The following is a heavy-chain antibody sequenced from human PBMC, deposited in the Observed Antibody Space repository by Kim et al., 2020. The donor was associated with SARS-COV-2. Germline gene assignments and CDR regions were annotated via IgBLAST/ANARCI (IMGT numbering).Heavy chain of an antibody. J-gene: IGHJ4*02. CDR2: ISSSSSYT. CDR3: AREGPVDSLTFDY. CDR1: GFTFSDYY. D-gene: IGHD5-12*01. V-gene: IGHV3-11*06. Sequence: GGSLRLSCAASGFTFSDYYMSWIRQAPGKGLEWVSYISSSSSYTNYADSVKGRFTISRDNAKNSLYLQMNSLRAEDTAVYYCAREGPVDSLTFDYWGQGTLVTVSS.